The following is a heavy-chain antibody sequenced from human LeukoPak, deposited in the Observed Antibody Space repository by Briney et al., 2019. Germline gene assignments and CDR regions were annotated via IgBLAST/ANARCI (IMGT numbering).Heavy chain of an antibody. J-gene: IGHJ4*02. CDR1: GYSFSSHY. CDR2: ISPGGGST. Sequence: ASVKVSCKASGYSFSSHYLHWVRQAPGQGPEWMGVISPGGGSTTYAQRFQGRITVTRDMSTNTVYIELTSLRSEDTAVYYCARDQVTPETTTFDYWGQGTLVTVSS. V-gene: IGHV1-46*01. CDR3: ARDQVTPETTTFDY. D-gene: IGHD4-17*01.